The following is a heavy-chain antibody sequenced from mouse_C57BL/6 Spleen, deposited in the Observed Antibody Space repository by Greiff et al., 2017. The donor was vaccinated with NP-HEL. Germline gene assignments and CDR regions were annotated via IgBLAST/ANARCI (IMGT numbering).Heavy chain of an antibody. D-gene: IGHD4-1*01. Sequence: QVQLQQSGPELVKPGASVKISCKASGYAFSSSWMNWVKQRPGKGLEWIGRIYPGDGDTNYNGKFKGKATLTADKSSSTAYMQLSSLTSEDSAVYFCSEGGLGRYFDYWGQGTTLTVSS. CDR3: SEGGLGRYFDY. J-gene: IGHJ2*01. V-gene: IGHV1-82*01. CDR2: IYPGDGDT. CDR1: GYAFSSSW.